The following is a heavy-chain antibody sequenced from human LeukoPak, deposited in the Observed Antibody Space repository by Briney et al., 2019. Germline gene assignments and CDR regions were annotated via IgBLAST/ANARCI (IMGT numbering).Heavy chain of an antibody. V-gene: IGHV4-59*01. D-gene: IGHD1-26*01. CDR1: GGSISSYY. Sequence: SETLSLTCTVSGGSISSYYWSWIRQPPGKGLEWIGYIYYSGSTNHNPSLKRRVTISVDTSKNQFSLKLSSVTAADTAVYYCARASGSYYGFNWFDPWGQGTLVTVSS. CDR3: ARASGSYYGFNWFDP. CDR2: IYYSGST. J-gene: IGHJ5*02.